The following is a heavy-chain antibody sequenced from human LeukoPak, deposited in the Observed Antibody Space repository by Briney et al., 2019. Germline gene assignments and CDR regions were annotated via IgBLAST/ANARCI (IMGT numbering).Heavy chain of an antibody. D-gene: IGHD2/OR15-2a*01. Sequence: KPSGTLSLTCAISGGSISSNYWSWIREPPGKGLEWIGYCHYSGNTNYNPSLKSRATIAVDMSKSQFSLRLTSVTAADTAVYYCARKNDFDIWGQGTLVTVSS. J-gene: IGHJ3*02. CDR3: ARKNDFDI. CDR2: CHYSGNT. V-gene: IGHV4-59*13. CDR1: GGSISSNY.